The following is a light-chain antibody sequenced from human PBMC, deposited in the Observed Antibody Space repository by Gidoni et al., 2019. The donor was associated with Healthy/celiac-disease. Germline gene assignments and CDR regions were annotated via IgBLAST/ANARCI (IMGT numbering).Light chain of an antibody. J-gene: IGKJ4*01. CDR3: HQSYSTPLLT. CDR2: SAS. V-gene: IGKV1-39*01. Sequence: VGDRVTITCRASQSISSYLNWYQQKPGKAPKLLIYSASSLQSGVPSRCSGSGSGTDFTLPIISLQPEDFATYYCHQSYSTPLLTFGGGTKVEIK. CDR1: QSISSY.